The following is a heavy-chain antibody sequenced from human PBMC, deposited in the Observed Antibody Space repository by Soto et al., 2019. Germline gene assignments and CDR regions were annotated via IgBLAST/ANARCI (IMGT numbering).Heavy chain of an antibody. J-gene: IGHJ4*02. CDR1: GFTFSNFA. D-gene: IGHD3-22*01. V-gene: IGHV3-23*01. CDR2: ISASGGNT. CDR3: AKDGMAMIVVVGTRNY. Sequence: ESGGGLVHPGGSLRLSCAASGFTFSNFAMTWVRQAPGKGLEWVSSISASGGNTYYADSVKGRFTISRDNSKNTLYLQMSSLRADDTAVYYCAKDGMAMIVVVGTRNYWGQGTLVTVSS.